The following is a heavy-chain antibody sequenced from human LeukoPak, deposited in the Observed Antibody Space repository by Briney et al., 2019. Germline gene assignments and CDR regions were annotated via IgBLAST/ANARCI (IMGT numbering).Heavy chain of an antibody. V-gene: IGHV4-34*01. CDR3: ASGILTGGDY. D-gene: IGHD3-9*01. CDR2: INHSGST. CDR1: GGSFSGYY. Sequence: SETLSLTCAVYGGSFSGYYWSWIRQPRGKGLEWIGEINHSGSTNYNPSLKSRVTISVDTSKNQFSLKLSSVTAADTAVYYCASGILTGGDYWGQGTLVTVSS. J-gene: IGHJ4*02.